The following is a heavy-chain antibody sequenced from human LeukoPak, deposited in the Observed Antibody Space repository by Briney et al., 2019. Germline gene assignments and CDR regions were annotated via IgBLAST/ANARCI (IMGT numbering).Heavy chain of an antibody. D-gene: IGHD3-10*01. CDR3: ARLRFGEFSFYFDY. J-gene: IGHJ4*02. CDR1: GGSISSYY. V-gene: IGHV4-59*01. CDR2: IYYSGST. Sequence: SETLSLTCTVSGGSISSYYWSWIRQPPGKGLEWSGYIYYSGSTNYNPSLKSRVTISVDTSKNQFSLKLSSVTAADTAVYYCARLRFGEFSFYFDYWGQGTLVTVSS.